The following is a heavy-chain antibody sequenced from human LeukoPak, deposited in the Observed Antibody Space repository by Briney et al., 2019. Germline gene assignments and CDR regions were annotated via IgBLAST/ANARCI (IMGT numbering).Heavy chain of an antibody. V-gene: IGHV4-39*01. D-gene: IGHD1-7*01. J-gene: IGHJ1*01. CDR1: GDSISSSNFY. Sequence: SETLSLTCTVSGDSISSSNFYWGWIRQPRGKGLEWIESMFSSGSTYYNPSLKSRVTISVDTSKNQFSLKLSSVTAADTAVYYCARLSPGTTLDWGQGTLITVSS. CDR2: MFSSGST. CDR3: ARLSPGTTLD.